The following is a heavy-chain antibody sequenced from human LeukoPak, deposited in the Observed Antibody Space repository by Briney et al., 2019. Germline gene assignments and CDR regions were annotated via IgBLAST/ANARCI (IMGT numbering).Heavy chain of an antibody. D-gene: IGHD3-10*01. V-gene: IGHV4-34*01. Sequence: SETLSLTCAVYGGSLSGYYWSWIRQPPGKGLEWIGEINHSGSTNYNPSLKSRVTISVDTSKNQFSLKLSSVTAADTAVYYCARGRIWFGELGIDYWGQGTLVTVSS. CDR1: GGSLSGYY. CDR2: INHSGST. CDR3: ARGRIWFGELGIDY. J-gene: IGHJ4*02.